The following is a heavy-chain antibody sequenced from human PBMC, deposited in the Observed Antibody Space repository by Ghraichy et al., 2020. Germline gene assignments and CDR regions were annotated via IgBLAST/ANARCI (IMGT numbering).Heavy chain of an antibody. V-gene: IGHV4-4*02. J-gene: IGHJ6*02. CDR3: ASWSDSYYYYGMDV. D-gene: IGHD3-3*01. Sequence: SETLSLTCAVSGGSISSSNWWSWVRQPPGKGLEWIGEIYHSGSTNYNPSLKSRVTISVDKSKNQFSLKLSSVTAADTAVYYCASWSDSYYYYGMDVWGQGTTVTVSS. CDR2: IYHSGST. CDR1: GGSISSSNW.